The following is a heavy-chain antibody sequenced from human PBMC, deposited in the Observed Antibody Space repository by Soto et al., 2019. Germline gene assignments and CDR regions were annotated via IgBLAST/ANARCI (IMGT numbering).Heavy chain of an antibody. V-gene: IGHV3-7*01. J-gene: IGHJ4*02. D-gene: IGHD1-26*01. CDR1: GFTFSSYW. Sequence: EVQLVESGGGLVQPGGSLRLSCVASGFTFSSYWMSWVRQAPGKGLEWVANIKQDGNEKYYVDSVKGRFTISRDNAKNSLYLQMNSLRAEDTAVYYCARDILKWELHRDCWGQGTLVTVSS. CDR2: IKQDGNEK. CDR3: ARDILKWELHRDC.